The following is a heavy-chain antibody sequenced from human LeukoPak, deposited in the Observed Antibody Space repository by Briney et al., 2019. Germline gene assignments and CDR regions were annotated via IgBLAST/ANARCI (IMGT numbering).Heavy chain of an antibody. V-gene: IGHV3-73*01. CDR3: TRLTTTVTAY. CDR2: IRSKANSYAT. Sequence: GGSLRLPCAASGLTFSVSAMQWVRQASGKGLEWVGRIRSKANSYATAYAASVKGRFTSSRDDSKNTAYLQMNSLKTEDTAVYYWTRLTTTVTAYWGQGTLVTVSS. J-gene: IGHJ4*02. D-gene: IGHD4-11*01. CDR1: GLTFSVSA.